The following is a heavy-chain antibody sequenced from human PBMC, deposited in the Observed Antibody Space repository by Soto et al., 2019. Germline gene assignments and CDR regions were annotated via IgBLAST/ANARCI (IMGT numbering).Heavy chain of an antibody. CDR2: ISGSGGST. D-gene: IGHD3-3*01. V-gene: IGHV3-23*01. CDR3: AKEDYDFWSGYQSLEQYYFDY. CDR1: GFTFSSYA. J-gene: IGHJ4*02. Sequence: EVQLLESGGGLVQPGGSLRLSCAASGFTFSSYAMSWVRQAPGKGLEWVSAISGSGGSTYYADSVKGRFTISRDNSKNTLYLQMNSLRAEDTAVYYCAKEDYDFWSGYQSLEQYYFDYWGQGTLVTVSS.